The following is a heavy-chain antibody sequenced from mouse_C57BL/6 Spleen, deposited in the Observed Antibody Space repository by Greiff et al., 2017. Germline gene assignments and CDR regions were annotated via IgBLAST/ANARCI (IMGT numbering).Heavy chain of an antibody. CDR2: IDPSDSET. D-gene: IGHD1-1*01. V-gene: IGHV1-52*01. J-gene: IGHJ4*01. CDR3: ARRGGNSKYAMDY. Sequence: QVQLKQPGAELVRPGSSVKLSCKASGYTFTSYWMHWVKQRPIQGLEWIGNIDPSDSETHYNQKFKDKATLTVDKSSSTAYMQLSSLTSEDSAVYYCARRGGNSKYAMDYWGQGTSVTVSS. CDR1: GYTFTSYW.